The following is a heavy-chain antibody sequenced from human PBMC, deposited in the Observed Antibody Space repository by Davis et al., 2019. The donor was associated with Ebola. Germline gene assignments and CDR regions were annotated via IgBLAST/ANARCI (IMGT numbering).Heavy chain of an antibody. Sequence: SETLSLTCTASGGSISSSSYYWGWIRQPPGKGLEWIGSIYYSGSTYYNPSLKSRVTISVDTSKNQFSLKLSSVTAADTAVYYCAGQTSNFDYWGQGTLVTVSS. CDR2: IYYSGST. CDR3: AGQTSNFDY. J-gene: IGHJ4*02. D-gene: IGHD3-3*02. CDR1: GGSISSSSYY. V-gene: IGHV4-39*01.